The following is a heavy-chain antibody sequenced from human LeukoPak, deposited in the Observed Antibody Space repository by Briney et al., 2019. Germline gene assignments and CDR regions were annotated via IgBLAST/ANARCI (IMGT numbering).Heavy chain of an antibody. Sequence: SETLSLTCAVYGGSFSGYCWSWTRQPPGKGLEWIGEINHSGSTNYNPSLKSRVTISVDTSKNQFSLKLSSVTAADTAVYYCASGYDILTGYPRAYYFDYWGQGTLVTVSS. D-gene: IGHD3-9*01. V-gene: IGHV4-34*01. CDR1: GGSFSGYC. CDR2: INHSGST. J-gene: IGHJ4*02. CDR3: ASGYDILTGYPRAYYFDY.